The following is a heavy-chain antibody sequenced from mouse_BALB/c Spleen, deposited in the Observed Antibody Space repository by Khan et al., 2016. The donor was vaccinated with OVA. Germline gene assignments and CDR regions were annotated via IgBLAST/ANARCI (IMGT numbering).Heavy chain of an antibody. V-gene: IGHV5-17*02. CDR1: GFTFSTYG. J-gene: IGHJ2*01. CDR3: ATSYFYGYYFDY. CDR2: ISGDSSTI. D-gene: IGHD1-1*01. Sequence: EVKLVESGGGLVQPGGSRKLSCAASGFTFSTYGMHWVRQAPEKGLEWVAYISGDSSTIYYADTVKGRFTISRDNPKKTLFLQMTSLMSEDTARYYCATSYFYGYYFDYWGPGTTLTVSS.